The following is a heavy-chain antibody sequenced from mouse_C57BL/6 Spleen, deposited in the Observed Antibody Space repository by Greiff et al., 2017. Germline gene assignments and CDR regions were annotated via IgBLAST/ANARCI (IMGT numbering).Heavy chain of an antibody. V-gene: IGHV6-6*01. D-gene: IGHD3-3*01. CDR1: GFTFSDAW. CDR3: TRPGRGDPYWYFDV. CDR2: IRNKANNHAT. Sequence: EVKLEESGGGLVQPGGSMKLSCAASGFTFSDAWMDWVRQSPEKGLEWVAEIRNKANNHATYYAESVKGRFTISRDDSKSSVYLQMNSLRAEDTGIYYCTRPGRGDPYWYFDVWGTGTTVTVSS. J-gene: IGHJ1*03.